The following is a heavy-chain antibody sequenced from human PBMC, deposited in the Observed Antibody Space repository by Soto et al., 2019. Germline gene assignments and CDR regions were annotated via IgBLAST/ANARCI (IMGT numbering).Heavy chain of an antibody. CDR2: IKQDGSEK. CDR1: GFTFSSYW. D-gene: IGHD3-3*01. J-gene: IGHJ4*02. V-gene: IGHV3-7*01. Sequence: GSLRLSCAASGFTFSSYWMSWVRQAPGKGLEWVANIKQDGSEKYYVDSVKGRFTISRDNAKNSLYLQMNSLRAEDTAVYYCARDYDFWSGRPQFDYWGQGTLVTVSS. CDR3: ARDYDFWSGRPQFDY.